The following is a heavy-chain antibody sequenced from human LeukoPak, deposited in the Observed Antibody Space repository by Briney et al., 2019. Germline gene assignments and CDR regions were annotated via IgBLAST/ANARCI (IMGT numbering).Heavy chain of an antibody. V-gene: IGHV1-69*01. CDR2: IIPIFGTA. Sequence: GSSVKVSCKASGGTLSSYAISWVRRAPGQGLEWMGGIIPIFGTANYAQKFQGRVTITADESTSTAYMELSSLRSEDTAVYYSARDTYDSSGYYFSHYYYGMDVWGQGTTVTVSS. CDR3: ARDTYDSSGYYFSHYYYGMDV. D-gene: IGHD3-22*01. J-gene: IGHJ6*02. CDR1: GGTLSSYA.